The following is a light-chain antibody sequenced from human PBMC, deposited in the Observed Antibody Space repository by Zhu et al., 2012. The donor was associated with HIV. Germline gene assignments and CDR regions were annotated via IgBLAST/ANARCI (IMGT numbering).Light chain of an antibody. CDR2: EAS. V-gene: IGKV3D-15*03. CDR3: QQYYSWST. CDR1: QSVNTH. Sequence: EIVMTQYPATLSASPGERATLYCRASQSVNTHLAWYRQKPGQAPRLLIYEASIRATGIPARFSGSGSGTEFTLTISTTQSEDFALYYCQQYYSWSTFGQGTKVEV. J-gene: IGKJ1*01.